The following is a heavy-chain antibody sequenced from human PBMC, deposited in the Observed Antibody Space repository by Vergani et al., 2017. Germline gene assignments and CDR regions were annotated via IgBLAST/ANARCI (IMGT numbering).Heavy chain of an antibody. CDR1: GFTFSSYA. CDR2: ISYDGSNK. CDR3: TSLVGAPIGVSKDY. Sequence: QVQLVESGGGVVQPGRSLRLSCAASGFTFSSYAMHWVRQAPGKGLEWVAVISYDGSNKYYADSVKGRFTISRDDSKNTAYLQMNSLKTEVTAVYYCTSLVGAPIGVSKDYWGQGTLVTVSS. J-gene: IGHJ4*02. V-gene: IGHV3-30-3*01. D-gene: IGHD1-26*01.